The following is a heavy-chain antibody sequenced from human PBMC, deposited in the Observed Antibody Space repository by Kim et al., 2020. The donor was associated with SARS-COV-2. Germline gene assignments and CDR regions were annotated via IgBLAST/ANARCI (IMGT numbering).Heavy chain of an antibody. CDR2: ISYDGSNK. CDR1: GFTFSSYG. V-gene: IGHV3-30*18. Sequence: GGSLRLSCAASGFTFSSYGMHWVRQAPGKGLEWVAVISYDGSNKYYADSVKGRFTISRDNSKNTLYLQMNSLRAEDTAVYYCAKMITMVRVGDYWGQGTL. J-gene: IGHJ4*02. D-gene: IGHD3-10*01. CDR3: AKMITMVRVGDY.